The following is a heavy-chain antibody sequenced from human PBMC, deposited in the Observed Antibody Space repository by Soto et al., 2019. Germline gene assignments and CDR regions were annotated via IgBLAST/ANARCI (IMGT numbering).Heavy chain of an antibody. CDR3: AVTGYSSSPGYYGMDV. CDR1: GGSISSGGYY. Sequence: SETLSLTCTVSGGSISSGGYYWSWIRQHPGKGLEWIGYIYYSGSTYYNPSLKSRVTISVDTSKNQFSLKLSSVTAADTAVYYCAVTGYSSSPGYYGMDVWGQGTTVTV. J-gene: IGHJ6*02. D-gene: IGHD6-6*01. V-gene: IGHV4-31*03. CDR2: IYYSGST.